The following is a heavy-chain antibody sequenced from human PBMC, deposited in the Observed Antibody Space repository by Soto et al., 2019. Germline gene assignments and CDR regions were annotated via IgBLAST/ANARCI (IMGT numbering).Heavy chain of an antibody. D-gene: IGHD5-12*01. J-gene: IGHJ6*02. CDR2: INHSGST. CDR1: GGSFSGYY. Sequence: SETLSLTCAVYGGSFSGYYWSWIRQPPGKGLEWIGEINHSGSTNYNPSLKSRVTISVDTSKNQFSLKLSSVTAADTAVYYCARENRYSGYEWDYYYGMDVWGQGTTVTVSS. V-gene: IGHV4-34*01. CDR3: ARENRYSGYEWDYYYGMDV.